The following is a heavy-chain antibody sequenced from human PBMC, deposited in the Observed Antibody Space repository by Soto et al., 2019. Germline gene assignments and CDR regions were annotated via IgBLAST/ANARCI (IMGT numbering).Heavy chain of an antibody. D-gene: IGHD3-10*01. CDR1: GFSLSTDGMC. CDR2: IDWNDDK. J-gene: IGHJ1*01. Sequence: SGPTLVNPTQALTLTCTISGFSLSTDGMCVSWIRQPPGKALEWLARIDWNDDKYYSTSLKTRLTISKDTSKNQAVLTMTKLDPADTATYYCARVWWFGEKKYFQNWGQGTLVTVSP. CDR3: ARVWWFGEKKYFQN. V-gene: IGHV2-70*11.